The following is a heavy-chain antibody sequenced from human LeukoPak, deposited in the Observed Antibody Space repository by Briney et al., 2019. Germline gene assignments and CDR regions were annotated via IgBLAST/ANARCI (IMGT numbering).Heavy chain of an antibody. CDR2: INTNTGNP. D-gene: IGHD3-10*01. CDR3: ASGPNPLWFGEAFDI. Sequence: GASVKVSCKASGYTFTSYAMNWVRQAPGQGLEWMGWINTNTGNPTYAQGFTGRFVFSLDTSVSTAYPQISSLKAEDTAVYYCASGPNPLWFGEAFDIWGQGTMVTVSS. J-gene: IGHJ3*02. CDR1: GYTFTSYA. V-gene: IGHV7-4-1*02.